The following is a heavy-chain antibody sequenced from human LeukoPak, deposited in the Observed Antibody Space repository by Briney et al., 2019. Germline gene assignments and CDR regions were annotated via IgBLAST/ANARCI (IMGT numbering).Heavy chain of an antibody. J-gene: IGHJ6*03. V-gene: IGHV3-48*03. D-gene: IGHD1-26*01. CDR3: ARPARYSWSPISPLYYYYYMDV. CDR2: FCSSCSTI. CDR1: GFTFSSYE. Sequence: GGSLRLSCAVSGFTFSSYEVNWVRQAPGKGLEWVSYFCSSCSTIYYADSVKGRFTIYRDNSKNTLYLQMNSLGGEDTAVYYCARPARYSWSPISPLYYYYYMDVWGKGTTVTVSS.